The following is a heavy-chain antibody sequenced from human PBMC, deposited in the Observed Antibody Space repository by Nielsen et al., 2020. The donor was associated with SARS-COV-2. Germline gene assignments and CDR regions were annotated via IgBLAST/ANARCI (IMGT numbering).Heavy chain of an antibody. CDR1: GFTFSNYA. J-gene: IGHJ5*02. CDR3: AKDRDGDYVRWFDP. V-gene: IGHV3-23*01. D-gene: IGHD4-17*01. CDR2: INGSGGAT. Sequence: GGSLRLSCAASGFTFSNYAMSWVRQAPGKGLEWVSGINGSGGATYYPDSVKGRFTISRDNAKNTLYLQMNSLRAEDTAVYYCAKDRDGDYVRWFDPWGQGTLVTVSS.